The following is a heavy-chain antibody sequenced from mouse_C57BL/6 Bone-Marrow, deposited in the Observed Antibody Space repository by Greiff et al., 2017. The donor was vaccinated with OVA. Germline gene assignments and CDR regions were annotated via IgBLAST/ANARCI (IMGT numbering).Heavy chain of an antibody. CDR1: GFTFSSYA. Sequence: DVKLVESGGGLVKPGGSLKLSCAASGFTFSSYAMSWVRQTPEKRLEWVATISDGGSYTYYPDNVKGRFTISRDNAKNNLYLQMSHLKSEDTARYYCARGATVVAPDYWGQGTTLTVSS. J-gene: IGHJ2*01. V-gene: IGHV5-4*03. D-gene: IGHD1-1*01. CDR3: ARGATVVAPDY. CDR2: ISDGGSYT.